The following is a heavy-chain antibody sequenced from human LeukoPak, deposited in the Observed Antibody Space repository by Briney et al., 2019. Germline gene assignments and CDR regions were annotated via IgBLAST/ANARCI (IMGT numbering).Heavy chain of an antibody. D-gene: IGHD3-16*01. V-gene: IGHV4-39*01. CDR1: GGSISSSSYY. J-gene: IGHJ4*02. CDR3: ARHGGYYFDY. Sequence: SETLSLTCTVSGGSISSSSYYWGWIRQPPGKGLEWIGSIYYSGSTYYNPSLKSRVTISVDMSKNQFSLKLSSVTAADMAVYYCARHGGYYFDYWGQGVLVTVSS. CDR2: IYYSGST.